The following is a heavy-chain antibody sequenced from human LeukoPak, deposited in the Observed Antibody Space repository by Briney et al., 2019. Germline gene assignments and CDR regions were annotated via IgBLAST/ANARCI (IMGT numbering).Heavy chain of an antibody. Sequence: SETLSLTCTVSGGSINNYYWSWIRQPPGKGLEWIGYMYYSGGTNYNPSLKSRVIILVDTSKKQLSLKLSSVTAADTAVYYCARHMCSSSTSCYANYYYYGMDVWGQGTTVTVSS. CDR2: MYYSGGT. J-gene: IGHJ6*02. D-gene: IGHD2-2*01. CDR3: ARHMCSSSTSCYANYYYYGMDV. CDR1: GGSINNYY. V-gene: IGHV4-59*08.